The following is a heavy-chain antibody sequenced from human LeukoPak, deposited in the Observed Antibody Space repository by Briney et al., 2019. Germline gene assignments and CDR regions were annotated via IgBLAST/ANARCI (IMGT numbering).Heavy chain of an antibody. D-gene: IGHD5-18*01. CDR3: ARARGYSYGFDY. Sequence: GSLRLSCAASGFTVSSNYMSWVRQAPGKGLEWVSVIYSGDTTYYADSVKGRFTISRDNSKNTLYLQMNSLRAEDTAVYYCARARGYSYGFDYWGQGTLVTVSS. J-gene: IGHJ4*02. CDR1: GFTVSSNY. CDR2: IYSGDTT. V-gene: IGHV3-66*01.